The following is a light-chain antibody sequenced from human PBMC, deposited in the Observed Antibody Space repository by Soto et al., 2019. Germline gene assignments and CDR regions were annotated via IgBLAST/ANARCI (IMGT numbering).Light chain of an antibody. V-gene: IGKV3-15*01. CDR2: GAS. CDR1: QSVGRN. CDR3: QQYNHWPPLT. J-gene: IGKJ4*01. Sequence: EIEMTQSPATLSVSPGERATLSCRASQSVGRNLACYQQKPGQAPRLLIYGASTRATGIPARFSGSGSGTEFTLTISSLQSEDFAIYSCQQYNHWPPLTFGEGTKVEIK.